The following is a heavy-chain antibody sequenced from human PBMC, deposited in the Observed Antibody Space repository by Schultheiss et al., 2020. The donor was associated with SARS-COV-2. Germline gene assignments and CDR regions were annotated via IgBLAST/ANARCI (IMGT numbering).Heavy chain of an antibody. CDR2: ISHDGSDR. V-gene: IGHV3-30*03. Sequence: GGSLRLSCVVSGFTFNNYGMHWVRQAPGKGLEWVAVISHDGSDRYYADSVKGRFTISRDNSKTTLYLQMNSLRAEDTAVYYCARVGYTYNWFDPWGQGTLVTVSS. CDR1: GFTFNNYG. J-gene: IGHJ5*02. D-gene: IGHD3-16*02. CDR3: ARVGYTYNWFDP.